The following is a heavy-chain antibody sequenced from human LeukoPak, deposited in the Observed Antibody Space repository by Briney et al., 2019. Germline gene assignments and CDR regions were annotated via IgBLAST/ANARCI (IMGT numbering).Heavy chain of an antibody. Sequence: GASVKVSCKASGYTFTSYDINWVRQATGQGLEWVGWMSPDSGNTGYAQKFQGRVTMTRNTSISTAYMELSSLRSEDTAVYYCARGRGGYCTGGVCYFDYYYYYMDVWGKGTTVTVSS. J-gene: IGHJ6*03. V-gene: IGHV1-8*01. CDR1: GYTFTSYD. CDR2: MSPDSGNT. CDR3: ARGRGGYCTGGVCYFDYYYYYMDV. D-gene: IGHD2-8*02.